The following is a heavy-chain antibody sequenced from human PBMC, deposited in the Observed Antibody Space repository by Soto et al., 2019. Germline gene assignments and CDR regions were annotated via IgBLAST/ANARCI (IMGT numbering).Heavy chain of an antibody. V-gene: IGHV4-34*01. CDR1: GGSFSGYF. CDR2: INHSGIT. CDR3: VRGPYNYNSRYFDY. J-gene: IGHJ4*02. D-gene: IGHD1-1*01. Sequence: SETLSLTCTVSGGSFSGYFWTWIRQPPGKGLEWLAEINHSGITNYNPSVKSRVSMSVDTSKNQFSLRLYSVTAADTAVYYCVRGPYNYNSRYFDYWGQGTLVTVSS.